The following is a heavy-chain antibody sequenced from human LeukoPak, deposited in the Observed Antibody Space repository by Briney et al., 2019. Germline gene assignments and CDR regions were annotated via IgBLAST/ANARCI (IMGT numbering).Heavy chain of an antibody. D-gene: IGHD3-3*01. CDR3: ARDRWSGVSYYYGMDV. V-gene: IGHV4-59*01. CDR1: GGSISSYY. Sequence: SETLSLTCTVSGGSISSYYWSWIRHPPGKGLEWIGYIYYSGSTNYNPSLKSRVTISVDTSKNQFSLKLSSVTAADTAVYYCARDRWSGVSYYYGMDVWGQGTTVTVSS. CDR2: IYYSGST. J-gene: IGHJ6*02.